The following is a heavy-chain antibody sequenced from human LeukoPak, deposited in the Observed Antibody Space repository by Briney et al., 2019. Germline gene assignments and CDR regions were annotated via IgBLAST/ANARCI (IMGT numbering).Heavy chain of an antibody. D-gene: IGHD5/OR15-5a*01. CDR3: ARARSFYHWYFDL. V-gene: IGHV4-34*01. CDR1: GGSFSGYY. J-gene: IGHJ2*01. Sequence: SETLSLTCAVYGGSFSGYYWSWIRQPPGKGLEWIGSIYYSGYTYYNPSLESRVTISVDTSKNQFSLKLSSVTAADTAVYYCARARSFYHWYFDLWGRGTLVTVSS. CDR2: IYYSGYT.